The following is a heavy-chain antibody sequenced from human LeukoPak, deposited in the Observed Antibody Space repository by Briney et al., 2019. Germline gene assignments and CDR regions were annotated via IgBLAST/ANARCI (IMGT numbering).Heavy chain of an antibody. Sequence: SETLSLTCTVSGGSISSYYWSWIRQPPGKGLEWIGYIYYSGSTNYNPSLKSRVTISVDTSKNQFSLKLSSVTAADTAVYYCAREGVTTVISDAFDIWGQGTMVTVSS. D-gene: IGHD4-17*01. V-gene: IGHV4-59*12. J-gene: IGHJ3*02. CDR2: IYYSGST. CDR3: AREGVTTVISDAFDI. CDR1: GGSISSYY.